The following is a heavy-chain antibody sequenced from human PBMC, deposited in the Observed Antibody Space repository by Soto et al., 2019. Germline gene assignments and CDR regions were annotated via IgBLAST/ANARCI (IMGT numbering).Heavy chain of an antibody. Sequence: PGESLKISCKGSGYSFTSYWIGWVRQMPGKGLEWMGIIYPGDSDTRYSPSFQGQVTISADKSISTAYLQMNSLRHEDMAVYYCAKETVEATYSFYGMDVWGPGTTVTVSS. V-gene: IGHV5-51*01. D-gene: IGHD7-27*01. CDR1: GYSFTSYW. CDR2: IYPGDSDT. J-gene: IGHJ6*02. CDR3: AKETVEATYSFYGMDV.